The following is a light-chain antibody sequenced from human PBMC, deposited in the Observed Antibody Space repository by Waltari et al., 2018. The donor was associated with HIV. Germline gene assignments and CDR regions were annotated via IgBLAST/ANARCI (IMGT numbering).Light chain of an antibody. J-gene: IGLJ1*01. CDR3: DSRDNSGHHV. Sequence: SSELTQNPAVSVALGPTVWITCRGDTLRDYYATWYQQKPRQAPVVVIHGKDSRPSGIPDRFSASSSGNTASLIITGAQAEDEADYYCDSRDNSGHHVFGSGTKVTVL. V-gene: IGLV3-19*01. CDR2: GKD. CDR1: TLRDYY.